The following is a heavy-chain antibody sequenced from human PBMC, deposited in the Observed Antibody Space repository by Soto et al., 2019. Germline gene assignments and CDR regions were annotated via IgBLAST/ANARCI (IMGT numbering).Heavy chain of an antibody. D-gene: IGHD6-19*01. V-gene: IGHV1-18*01. CDR2: ISDYKGNT. J-gene: IGHJ4*02. CDR1: GYTFTNYA. CDR3: AREGRKYSSGGYGVDY. Sequence: QVQLVQSGAEVKKPGASVKVSCKASGYTFTNYAISWVRQAPGQGLEWVGWISDYKGNTNYAQKLQDRVTMTTDTSTSTAYMELRSLRSDDTAVYCCAREGRKYSSGGYGVDYWGQGTLVTVSS.